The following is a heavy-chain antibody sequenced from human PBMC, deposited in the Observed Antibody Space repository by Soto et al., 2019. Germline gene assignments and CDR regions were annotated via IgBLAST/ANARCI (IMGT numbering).Heavy chain of an antibody. D-gene: IGHD3-22*01. J-gene: IGHJ4*02. CDR2: IYYSGST. Sequence: TLSLTCTVSGGSISSGGYYWSWIRQHPGKGLEWIGYIYYSGSTYYNPSLKSRVTISVDTSKNQFSLKLSSVTAADTAVYYCARQCPNYYDSSGYSYYFDYWGQGTLVTVSS. V-gene: IGHV4-31*03. CDR3: ARQCPNYYDSSGYSYYFDY. CDR1: GGSISSGGYY.